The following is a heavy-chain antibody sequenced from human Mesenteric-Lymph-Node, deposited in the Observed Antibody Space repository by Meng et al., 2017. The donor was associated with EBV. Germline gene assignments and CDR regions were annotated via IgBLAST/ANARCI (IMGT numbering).Heavy chain of an antibody. CDR2: IYWDDDK. CDR1: GFSPSTSGVG. Sequence: QTTSEESFPTLSKPTQPLTLTCTFSGFSPSTSGVGVVWNRPPPGKALEWLALIYWDDDKRYSPSLKTRLTITKDTSENQVVLTMTNMDPVDAATYYCAHRTSNCFDPWGQGTLVTVSS. CDR3: AHRTSNCFDP. J-gene: IGHJ5*02. V-gene: IGHV2-5*02.